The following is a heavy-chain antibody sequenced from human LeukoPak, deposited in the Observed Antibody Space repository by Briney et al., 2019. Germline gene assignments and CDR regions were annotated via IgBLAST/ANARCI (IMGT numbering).Heavy chain of an antibody. CDR1: GGSFSGYY. J-gene: IGHJ4*01. D-gene: IGHD5-18*01. CDR2: INHSGST. CDR3: ARLGGYSYGPGVNY. V-gene: IGHV4-34*01. Sequence: SETLSLTCAVYGGSFSGYYWSWIRQPPGKGLEWIGEINHSGSTNYNPSLKSRVTISVDTSKNQFSLKLSSVTAADTAVYYRARLGGYSYGPGVNYWGQGTLVTVSS.